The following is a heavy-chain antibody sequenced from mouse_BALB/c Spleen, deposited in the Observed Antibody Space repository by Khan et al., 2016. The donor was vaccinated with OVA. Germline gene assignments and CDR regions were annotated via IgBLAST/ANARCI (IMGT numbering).Heavy chain of an antibody. CDR3: ARNTHRIKTVMDY. CDR1: GFSLTSYG. J-gene: IGHJ4*01. V-gene: IGHV2-6*02. D-gene: IGHD2-4*01. Sequence: QVQLKQSGPGLVAPSQSLSITCTVSGFSLTSYGVHWVRQPPGQGLEWLVVIWSDGKTTYNSTLKSRLSISKDNSKSQVCLKKNSLQTDDTAMYYCARNTHRIKTVMDYWGQGTSVTVSS. CDR2: IWSDGKT.